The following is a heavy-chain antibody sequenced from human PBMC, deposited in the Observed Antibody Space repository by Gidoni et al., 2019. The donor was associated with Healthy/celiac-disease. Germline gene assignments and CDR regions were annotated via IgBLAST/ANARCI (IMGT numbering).Heavy chain of an antibody. CDR1: GYTFTGYS. CDR2: INPNSGGT. Sequence: QVQLVQSGAAVKKPGASVQVSCKASGYTFTGYSMHWVRQAPGQGLEWMGWINPNSGGTNYAQKFQGWVTMTRDTSISTAYMELSRLRSDDTAVYYCAREPITMVRGGMVDYWGQGTLVTVSS. CDR3: AREPITMVRGGMVDY. D-gene: IGHD3-10*01. J-gene: IGHJ4*02. V-gene: IGHV1-2*04.